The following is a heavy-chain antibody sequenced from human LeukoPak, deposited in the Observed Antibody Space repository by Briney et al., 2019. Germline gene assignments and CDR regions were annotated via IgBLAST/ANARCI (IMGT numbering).Heavy chain of an antibody. D-gene: IGHD1/OR15-1a*01. CDR2: IYSGGST. CDR1: GFTVSSNC. V-gene: IGHV3-66*01. J-gene: IGHJ4*02. Sequence: GGSLRLSCAASGFTVSSNCMSWVRQAPGKGLEWVSVIYSGGSTYYADSVKGRFTISRDNSKNTLYLQMNSLRAEDTAVYYCARSEQNSIDYWGQGTLVTVSS. CDR3: ARSEQNSIDY.